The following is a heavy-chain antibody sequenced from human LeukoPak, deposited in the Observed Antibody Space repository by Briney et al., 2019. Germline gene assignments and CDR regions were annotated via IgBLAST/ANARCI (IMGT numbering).Heavy chain of an antibody. V-gene: IGHV1-2*02. Sequence: GASVKVSCKASGYTFTGYYMHWVRQAPGQGLEWMGLINPNSGGTNYAQKFQGRVTMTRDTSISTAYMELSRLRSDDTAVYYCARDQSPYDSSGYYIVDWFDPWGQGTLVTVSS. J-gene: IGHJ5*02. CDR1: GYTFTGYY. CDR2: INPNSGGT. CDR3: ARDQSPYDSSGYYIVDWFDP. D-gene: IGHD3-22*01.